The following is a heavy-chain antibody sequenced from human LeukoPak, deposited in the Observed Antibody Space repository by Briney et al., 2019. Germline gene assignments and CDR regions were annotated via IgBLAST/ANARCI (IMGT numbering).Heavy chain of an antibody. CDR1: GGSMSSSGYY. D-gene: IGHD4-17*01. J-gene: IGHJ3*01. V-gene: IGHV4-39*02. Sequence: SETLSLTCTVSGGSMSSSGYYWGWIRQPPGKGLEWIGSIYYSGSTYYNPSLKSRVTISVDTSKNQFSLKLSSVTAADTAVYYCATDYGDYVGYWGQGTMVTVSS. CDR2: IYYSGST. CDR3: ATDYGDYVGY.